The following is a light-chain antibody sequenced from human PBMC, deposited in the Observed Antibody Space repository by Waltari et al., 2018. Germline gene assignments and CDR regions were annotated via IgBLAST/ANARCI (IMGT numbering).Light chain of an antibody. Sequence: QSHGHSDGCAYLIWFDQRLGQAPRGQFYQFSYQESGAPDRFGGSGSGSDFALEISWVEAEDVWVYYCMQGIHWPYTFGQGT. CDR3: MQGIHWPYT. CDR1: QSHGHSDGCAY. CDR2: QFS. J-gene: IGKJ2*01. V-gene: IGKV2-30*02.